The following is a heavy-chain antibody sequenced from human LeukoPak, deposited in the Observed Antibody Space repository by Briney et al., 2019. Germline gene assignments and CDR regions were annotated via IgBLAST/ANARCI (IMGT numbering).Heavy chain of an antibody. D-gene: IGHD1-26*01. Sequence: GGSLRLSCAASGFTFSSYEMNWVRQAPGKGLEWVAVISYDGSNKYYADSVKGRFTISRDNSKNTLYLQMNSLRAEDTAVYYCARDVGATLDYWGQGTMVTVSS. J-gene: IGHJ3*01. CDR2: ISYDGSNK. CDR3: ARDVGATLDY. CDR1: GFTFSSYE. V-gene: IGHV3-30*04.